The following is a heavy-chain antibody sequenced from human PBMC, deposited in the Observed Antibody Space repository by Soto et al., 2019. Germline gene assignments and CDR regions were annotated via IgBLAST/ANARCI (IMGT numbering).Heavy chain of an antibody. J-gene: IGHJ6*02. CDR2: IYYSGST. Sequence: QVQLQESGPGLVKPSQTLSLTCTVSGGSISSGGYYWSWIRQHPGKGLEWIGYIYYSGSTSSNPSLEGRLTIPADTSNIRLSLKLRSATAADTAMYYRASAVRRSPGMHVWGQGATVTVS. D-gene: IGHD3-10*01. CDR3: ASAVRRSPGMHV. V-gene: IGHV4-31*03. CDR1: GGSISSGGYY.